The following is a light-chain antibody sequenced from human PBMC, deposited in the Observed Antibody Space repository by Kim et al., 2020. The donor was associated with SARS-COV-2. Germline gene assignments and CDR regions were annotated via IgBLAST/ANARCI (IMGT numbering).Light chain of an antibody. CDR3: QQDYNLIT. V-gene: IGKV3D-7*01. CDR1: QSVSSSY. Sequence: PGERVTLSCRASQSVSSSYLTWYQQKPGQAPRLLIYGPSTRATGIPARFSGSGSETDFTLTISSLQPEDFAVYYCQQDYNLITFGQGTRLEI. J-gene: IGKJ5*01. CDR2: GPS.